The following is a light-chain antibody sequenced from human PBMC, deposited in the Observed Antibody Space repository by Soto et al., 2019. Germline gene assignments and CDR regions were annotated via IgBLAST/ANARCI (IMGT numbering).Light chain of an antibody. V-gene: IGLV1-44*01. CDR3: AAWDDSLNVL. CDR1: SCNIGSNT. J-gene: IGLJ2*01. Sequence: QSVLTQPPSASGTPGQRLTISCSGSSCNIGSNTVNWYQQLPGTAPKLLIYSNNQRPSGVPDRFAGSKSGTSASLAISGLQSEDEADYYCAAWDDSLNVLFGGGTKVTVL. CDR2: SNN.